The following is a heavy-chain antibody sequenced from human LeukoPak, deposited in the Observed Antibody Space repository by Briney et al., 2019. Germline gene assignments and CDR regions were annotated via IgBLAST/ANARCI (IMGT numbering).Heavy chain of an antibody. CDR1: RFSLSTSGVG. CDR3: AHSRISTYYYGSGSQNWFDP. CDR2: IYWDDDK. D-gene: IGHD3-10*01. J-gene: IGHJ5*02. Sequence: SGPTLVKPTQTLTLTCTFSRFSLSTSGVGVGWIRQPPGKALEWLTLIYWDDDKRYSPSLKSRLTITKDTSKNQVVLTMTNMDPVDTATYYCAHSRISTYYYGSGSQNWFDPWGQGTLVTVSS. V-gene: IGHV2-5*02.